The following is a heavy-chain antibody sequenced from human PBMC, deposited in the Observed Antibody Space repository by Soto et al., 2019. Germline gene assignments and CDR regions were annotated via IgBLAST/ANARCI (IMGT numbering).Heavy chain of an antibody. CDR1: GFTFDNYA. CDR2: ISWDSGSI. D-gene: IGHD6-25*01. V-gene: IGHV3-9*01. J-gene: IGHJ4*02. CDR3: AKDAAYYFDY. Sequence: GRSLRLSCAASGFTFDNYAMHWVRQTPGKGLAWVSGISWDSGSIDYADSVRGRFSISRDNARNSLYLRMSSLRPEDTALYYCAKDAAYYFDYCGQGTLVTVSS.